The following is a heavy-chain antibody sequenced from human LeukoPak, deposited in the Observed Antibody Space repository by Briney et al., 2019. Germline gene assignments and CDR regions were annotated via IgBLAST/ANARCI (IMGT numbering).Heavy chain of an antibody. CDR1: GGSISSSSYY. V-gene: IGHV4-39*07. CDR3: ARDPVGYYYDSSGYSDY. Sequence: PSETLSLTCTVSGGSISSSSYYWGWIRQPPGKGLEWIGSIYYSGSTYYNPSLKSRVTISVDTSKNQFSLKLSSVTAADTAVYYCARDPVGYYYDSSGYSDYWGQGTLVTVSS. D-gene: IGHD3-22*01. CDR2: IYYSGST. J-gene: IGHJ4*02.